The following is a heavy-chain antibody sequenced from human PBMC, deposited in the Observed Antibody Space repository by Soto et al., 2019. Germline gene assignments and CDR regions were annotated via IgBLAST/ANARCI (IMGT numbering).Heavy chain of an antibody. J-gene: IGHJ5*02. V-gene: IGHV3-23*01. CDR3: AKGNGVSLSWFYP. CDR2: ISGSGGST. D-gene: IGHD2-8*01. CDR1: GFSFNSNA. Sequence: EVQLLESGGGLVQSGGSLRLSCAASGFSFNSNAMTWVRQTPGKGLEWVSAISGSGGSTYYADSVKGRFTISRENSKNTLYLQMNSLRAEDTAVYYCAKGNGVSLSWFYPWGRGTLVTVSS.